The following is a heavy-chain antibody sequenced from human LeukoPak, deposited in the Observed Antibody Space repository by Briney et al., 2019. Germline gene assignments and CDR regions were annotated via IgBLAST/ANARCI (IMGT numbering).Heavy chain of an antibody. V-gene: IGHV3-30*02. Sequence: GGSLRLSCAASGFTFSSYGMHWVRQAPGKGLEWVAFIRYDGSNKYYADSVKGRFTISRDNSKNTLYLQMNSLRAEDTAVYYCAKDRSSSAVAAEFDYWGQGTLVTVSS. J-gene: IGHJ4*02. D-gene: IGHD6-19*01. CDR1: GFTFSSYG. CDR3: AKDRSSSAVAAEFDY. CDR2: IRYDGSNK.